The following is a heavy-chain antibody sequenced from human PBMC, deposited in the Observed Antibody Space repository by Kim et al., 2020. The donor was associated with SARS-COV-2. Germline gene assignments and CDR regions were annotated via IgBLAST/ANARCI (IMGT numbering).Heavy chain of an antibody. CDR3: ARDLEWTYDSSGYYHEQVDY. V-gene: IGHV7-4-1*02. CDR2: INTNTGNP. Sequence: ASVKVSCKASGYTFTSYAMNWVRQAPGQGLEWMGWINTNTGNPTYAQGFTGRFVFSLDTSVSTAYLQISSLKAEDTAVYYCARDLEWTYDSSGYYHEQVDYWGQGTLVTVSS. J-gene: IGHJ4*02. D-gene: IGHD3-22*01. CDR1: GYTFTSYA.